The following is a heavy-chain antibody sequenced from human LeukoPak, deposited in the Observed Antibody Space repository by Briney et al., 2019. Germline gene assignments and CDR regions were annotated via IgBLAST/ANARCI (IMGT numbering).Heavy chain of an antibody. CDR3: ARDLGRSMEKYYYYGMDV. Sequence: QAGGSLRLSCAASGFTFSSYAMHWVRQAPGKGLEWVAVISYDGSNKYYADSVKGRFTISRDNSKNTLYLQMNSLRAEDTAVYYCARDLGRSMEKYYYYGMDVWGQGTTVTVSS. D-gene: IGHD2-8*01. CDR1: GFTFSSYA. V-gene: IGHV3-30*04. J-gene: IGHJ6*02. CDR2: ISYDGSNK.